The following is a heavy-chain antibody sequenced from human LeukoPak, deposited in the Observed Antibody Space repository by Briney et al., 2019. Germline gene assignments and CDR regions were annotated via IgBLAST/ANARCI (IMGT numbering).Heavy chain of an antibody. Sequence: PSETLSLTCTVSGGSISSYYWSWIRQPPGKGRECIGYIYYRGNTNYNPSLKSRVTISVDASNNQFSLKMSSVTAADTAVYYCAALYYGGNAYYFDYWGQGTLVTVSS. D-gene: IGHD4-23*01. J-gene: IGHJ4*02. CDR1: GGSISSYY. V-gene: IGHV4-59*08. CDR2: IYYRGNT. CDR3: AALYYGGNAYYFDY.